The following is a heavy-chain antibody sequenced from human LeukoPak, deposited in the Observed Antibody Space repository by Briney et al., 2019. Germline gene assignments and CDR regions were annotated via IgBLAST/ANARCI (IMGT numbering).Heavy chain of an antibody. V-gene: IGHV4-39*07. Sequence: SETLSLTCTVSGGSISGSGYYWGWIRQPPGKGLEWIGSVYDSGTTNYSPSLESRVTMSLDTSKNRFSLSLSSVTAADTAVYYCARDRLGATGHWRIDVWGRGTLVTASS. D-gene: IGHD1-26*01. CDR3: ARDRLGATGHWRIDV. CDR2: VYDSGTT. CDR1: GGSISGSGYY. J-gene: IGHJ2*01.